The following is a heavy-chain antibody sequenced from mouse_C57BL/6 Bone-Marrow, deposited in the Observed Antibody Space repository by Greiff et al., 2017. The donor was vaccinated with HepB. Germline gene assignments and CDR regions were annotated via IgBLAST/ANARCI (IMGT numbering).Heavy chain of an antibody. CDR3: ARDYGNSMDY. V-gene: IGHV1-52*01. Sequence: QVQLQQPGAELVKPGASVKLSCKASGYTFTSYWMHWVKQRPIQGLEWIGNIDPSDSETHYNQKFKDKATLTVDKSSSTAYMQRSSLTSEDSAVYYCARDYGNSMDYWGQGTSVTVSS. CDR1: GYTFTSYW. D-gene: IGHD2-1*01. J-gene: IGHJ4*01. CDR2: IDPSDSET.